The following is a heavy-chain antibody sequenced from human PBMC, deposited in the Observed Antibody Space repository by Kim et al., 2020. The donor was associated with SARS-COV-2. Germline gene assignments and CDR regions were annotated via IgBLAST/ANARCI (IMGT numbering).Heavy chain of an antibody. J-gene: IGHJ5*02. CDR2: ISGNGGST. Sequence: GGSLRLSCAASGFTFSSYAMSWVRQAPGKGLEWVSAISGNGGSTYYADSVKGRFTISRDNSKNTLYLQMNSLRAEDTAVYYCAKDSSGWPNGWFDPWGQGTLVTFSS. V-gene: IGHV3-23*01. CDR1: GFTFSSYA. CDR3: AKDSSGWPNGWFDP. D-gene: IGHD6-19*01.